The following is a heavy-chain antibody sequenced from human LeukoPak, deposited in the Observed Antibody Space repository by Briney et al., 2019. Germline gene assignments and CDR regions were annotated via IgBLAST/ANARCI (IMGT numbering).Heavy chain of an antibody. D-gene: IGHD6-19*01. V-gene: IGHV3-23*01. J-gene: IGHJ5*02. CDR1: GFTFSSYT. CDR3: AKDLPGGSGA. CDR2: IIGSGGST. Sequence: GGTLRLSCAASGFTFSSYTMSWVRQAPGKGLVWVSAIIGSGGSTYYAYSVKGRFTISRDNSKNYMYLHMTSLRAEDTAVYFCAKDLPGGSGAWGQGTLVTVSS.